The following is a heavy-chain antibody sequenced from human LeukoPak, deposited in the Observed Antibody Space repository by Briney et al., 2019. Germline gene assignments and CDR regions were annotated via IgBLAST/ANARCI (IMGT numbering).Heavy chain of an antibody. Sequence: LETLSLTCTVSGASISSSDYYWGWIRQPPGKGLEWIGSLYSGGLTYYNPSLKSRVTISVDTSKNQFSLKVTSVAAADTAVYSCASGGYSSGWYGSFDIWGQWTVVTVSS. V-gene: IGHV4-39*01. CDR1: GASISSSDYY. CDR3: ASGGYSSGWYGSFDI. J-gene: IGHJ3*02. D-gene: IGHD6-19*01. CDR2: LYSGGLT.